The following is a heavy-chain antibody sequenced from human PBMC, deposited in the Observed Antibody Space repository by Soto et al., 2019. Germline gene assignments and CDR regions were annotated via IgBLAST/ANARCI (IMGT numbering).Heavy chain of an antibody. Sequence: GGSLRLSCAASGFTFSSYSMNWGRQAPGKGLEWVSSISSSSSYIYYADSVKGRFTISRDNAKNSLYLQMNSLRAEDTAVYYCARGRDAGSEVLLWFGELLSRANYYGMDVWGQGTTVTVSS. D-gene: IGHD3-10*01. CDR3: ARGRDAGSEVLLWFGELLSRANYYGMDV. CDR1: GFTFSSYS. J-gene: IGHJ6*02. V-gene: IGHV3-21*01. CDR2: ISSSSSYI.